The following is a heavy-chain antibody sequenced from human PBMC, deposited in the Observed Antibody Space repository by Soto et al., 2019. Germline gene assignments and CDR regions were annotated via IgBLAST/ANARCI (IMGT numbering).Heavy chain of an antibody. CDR1: GYIFTSYW. CDR2: IHGGDSNT. J-gene: IGHJ4*02. Sequence: EVQLVQSGAEVKKPGESLKISCKGSGYIFTSYWIGWVRQMPGKGLEWVGIIHGGDSNTRYSPSFEGQVTISTDKSISSAYLQWSSLKASDTVMYYCARRGTYSSGWDYWGQGTLVTVSS. V-gene: IGHV5-51*01. CDR3: ARRGTYSSGWDY. D-gene: IGHD6-19*01.